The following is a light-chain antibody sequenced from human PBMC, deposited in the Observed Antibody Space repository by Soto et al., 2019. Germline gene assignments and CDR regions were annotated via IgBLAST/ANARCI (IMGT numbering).Light chain of an antibody. CDR3: SSYTSSKTQV. CDR1: NSDVGGYNR. CDR2: DVR. V-gene: IGLV2-14*01. Sequence: QSALTRPASVSGSPGQSITISCTGTNSDVGGYNRVSWFQQHPGKAPKLMMYDVRNRSPGVSHRFSGSKSGNTASLTISGLQAGDEADYYCSSYTSSKTQVFGTGTKLTVL. J-gene: IGLJ1*01.